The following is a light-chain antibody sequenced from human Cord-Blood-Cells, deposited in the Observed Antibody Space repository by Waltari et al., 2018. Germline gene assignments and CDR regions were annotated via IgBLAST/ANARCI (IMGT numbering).Light chain of an antibody. CDR3: YSTDSSGNHRRV. CDR2: EDS. V-gene: IGLV3-10*01. Sequence: SSELTQPPSVSVSPGQPARITCSGDALPTKYAYCYQQKSGQAPVLVIYEDSKRPSGIPERFSGSSSGTMATLTISGAQVEDEADYYCYSTDSSGNHRRVFGGGTKLTVL. CDR1: ALPTKY. J-gene: IGLJ2*01.